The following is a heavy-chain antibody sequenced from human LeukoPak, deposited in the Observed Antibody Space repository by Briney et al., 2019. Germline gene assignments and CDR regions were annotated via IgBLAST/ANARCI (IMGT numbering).Heavy chain of an antibody. CDR3: ARNYGDHSSDY. CDR2: INPNSGGT. V-gene: IGHV1-2*02. J-gene: IGHJ4*02. CDR1: GYTFSVYY. D-gene: IGHD4-17*01. Sequence: ASVKVSCMASGYTFSVYYMLRVRQAPGQGLEWMGWINPNSGGTNYAQKFQGRITMTRDTSISTAYMELSRLRSDDTAVYYCARNYGDHSSDYWGQGTLVTVSS.